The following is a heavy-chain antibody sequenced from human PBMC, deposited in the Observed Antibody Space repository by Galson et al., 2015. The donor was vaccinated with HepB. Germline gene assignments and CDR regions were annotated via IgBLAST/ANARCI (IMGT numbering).Heavy chain of an antibody. J-gene: IGHJ4*02. CDR3: IGRGYSYGSERLFDY. CDR1: GFTFSNAW. V-gene: IGHV3-15*01. D-gene: IGHD5-18*01. Sequence: SLRLSCAASGFTFSNAWMSWVRQAPGKGLEWVGRIKSKTDGGTTDYAAPVKGRFTISRDDSKNTLYLQMNSLKTEDTAVYYCIGRGYSYGSERLFDYWGQGTLVTVSS. CDR2: IKSKTDGGTT.